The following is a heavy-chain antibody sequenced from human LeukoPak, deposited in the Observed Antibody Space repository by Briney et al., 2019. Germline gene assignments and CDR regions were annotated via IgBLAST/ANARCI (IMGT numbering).Heavy chain of an antibody. V-gene: IGHV1-18*01. CDR2: ISAYNGNT. Sequence: GASVKVSCKASGYTFTSYGISWVRQAPGQGLEWMEWISAYNGNTNYAQKLQGRVTMTTDTSTSTAYMELRSLRSDDTAVYYCARDDIFRIAAAGTFDYWGQGTLVTVSS. D-gene: IGHD6-13*01. CDR1: GYTFTSYG. J-gene: IGHJ4*02. CDR3: ARDDIFRIAAAGTFDY.